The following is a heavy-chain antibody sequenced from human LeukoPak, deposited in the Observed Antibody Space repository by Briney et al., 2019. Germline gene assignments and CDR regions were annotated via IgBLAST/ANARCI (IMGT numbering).Heavy chain of an antibody. CDR2: INPSGGST. J-gene: IGHJ6*04. V-gene: IGHV1-46*01. CDR1: GYTFTGYY. D-gene: IGHD2-15*01. CDR3: ATYSEAGYYYYYGMDV. Sequence: GASVKVSCKASGYTFTGYYMHWVRRAPGQGLEWMGIINPSGGSTSYAQKFQGRVTMTRDTSTSTVYMELSSLRSEDTAVYYCATYSEAGYYYYYGMDVWGKGTTVTVSS.